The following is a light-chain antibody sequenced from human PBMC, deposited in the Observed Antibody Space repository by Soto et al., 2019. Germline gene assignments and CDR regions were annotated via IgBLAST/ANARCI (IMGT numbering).Light chain of an antibody. V-gene: IGKV1-5*01. CDR2: DDS. Sequence: DLQMTQSPSTLSSSVGDRVTITCRASQSISSWLAWYQQKTGKAPKLLIYDDSSLESGVPSRLSGSGSGTELNLTISSLQPDDFATYYCQQYNSYSEAFGQGTKVDIK. CDR1: QSISSW. J-gene: IGKJ1*01. CDR3: QQYNSYSEA.